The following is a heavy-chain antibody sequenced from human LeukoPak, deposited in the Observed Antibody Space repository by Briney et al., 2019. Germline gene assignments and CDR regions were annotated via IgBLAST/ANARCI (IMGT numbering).Heavy chain of an antibody. CDR3: ARDRGVRSRFDP. V-gene: IGHV3-21*01. Sequence: GGSLRLSCAASGFTFSSYSLNWVRQAPGKGLEWVSSISSSGSYIYYADSVKGRFTIYRDNAKNSLYLQMNSLRAEDTAVYYCARDRGVRSRFDPWGQGTLVTVSS. CDR2: ISSSGSYI. J-gene: IGHJ5*02. CDR1: GFTFSSYS. D-gene: IGHD3-16*01.